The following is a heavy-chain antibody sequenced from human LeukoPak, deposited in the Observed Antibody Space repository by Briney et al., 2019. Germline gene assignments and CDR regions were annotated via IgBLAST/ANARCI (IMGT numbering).Heavy chain of an antibody. CDR1: GDSISSRNYH. CDR2: IHNSGTT. J-gene: IGHJ6*02. CDR3: ARRGPGYCSATSCLYHYYGMDV. D-gene: IGHD2-2*01. Sequence: PSETLSLTCSVSGDSISSRNYHWTWIRQSPGGGLEWIGNIHNSGTTYYKPSLKSRLTISVDTSKNQFSLKLTSVTAADTAVYYCARRGPGYCSATSCLYHYYGMDVWGQGTTVTVSS. V-gene: IGHV4-39*01.